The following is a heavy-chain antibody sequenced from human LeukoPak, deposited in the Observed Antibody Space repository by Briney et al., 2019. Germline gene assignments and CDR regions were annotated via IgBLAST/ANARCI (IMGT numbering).Heavy chain of an antibody. D-gene: IGHD3-10*01. J-gene: IGHJ4*02. V-gene: IGHV3-33*05. CDR2: ISSDGSKK. CDR1: GFTFSSYG. CDR3: ARDRSGITMAD. Sequence: GGSLRLSCAASGFTFSSYGMHWVRQAPGKGLEWVAVISSDGSKKYYADSVKGRFTISRDNAKNSLYLQMNSLRAEDTAVYYCARDRSGITMADWGQGTLVTVSS.